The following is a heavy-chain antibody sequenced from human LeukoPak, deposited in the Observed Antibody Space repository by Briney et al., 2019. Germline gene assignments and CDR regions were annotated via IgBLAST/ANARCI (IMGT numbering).Heavy chain of an antibody. D-gene: IGHD2-2*01. CDR3: ARDYTSVVPPAHGGFDY. CDR1: GFTFSTYW. J-gene: IGHJ4*02. Sequence: GGSLRLSCAASGFTFSTYWMAWVRQAPGKGLEWVANIKQDESEKYYVDSVKGRFTISRDNAKNSLYLQMNSLRAEDTAVYYCARDYTSVVPPAHGGFDYWGQGTLVTVSS. V-gene: IGHV3-7*01. CDR2: IKQDESEK.